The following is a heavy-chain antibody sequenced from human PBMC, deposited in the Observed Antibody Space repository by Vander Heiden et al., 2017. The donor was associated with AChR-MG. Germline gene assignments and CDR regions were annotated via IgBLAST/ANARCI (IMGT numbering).Heavy chain of an antibody. CDR1: GGSFSGYY. Sequence: QVQLQQWGAGLLKPSETLSLNCAVNGGSFSGYYRSWIRQSPGKGLEWIGEINHSESTNYNPSLKSRVTISVDTSKNQFSLKLTSVTAADTAIYYCARGARPGVPGALNYWGQGTRVTVAS. CDR2: INHSEST. V-gene: IGHV4-34*01. J-gene: IGHJ4*02. D-gene: IGHD6-6*01. CDR3: ARGARPGVPGALNY.